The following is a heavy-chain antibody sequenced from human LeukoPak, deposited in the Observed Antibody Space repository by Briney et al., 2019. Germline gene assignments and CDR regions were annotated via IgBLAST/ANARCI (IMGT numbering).Heavy chain of an antibody. CDR1: GYTFTGYY. V-gene: IGHV1-2*02. D-gene: IGHD3-22*01. CDR3: ARESRYYDSSRDY. CDR2: INPNSGGT. Sequence: ASVKVSCKASGYTFTGYYMHWVRQAPGQGLEWMGWINPNSGGTNYAQKFQGRVTMTRDTSISTAYMELSRLRSEDTAVYYCARESRYYDSSRDYWGQGTLVTVSS. J-gene: IGHJ4*02.